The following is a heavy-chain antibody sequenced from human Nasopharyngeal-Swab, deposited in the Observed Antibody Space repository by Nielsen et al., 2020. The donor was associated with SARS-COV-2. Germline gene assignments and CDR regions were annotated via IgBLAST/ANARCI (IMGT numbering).Heavy chain of an antibody. V-gene: IGHV1-18*01. D-gene: IGHD3-10*01. Sequence: ASVKVSCKASGYTFTSYGISWVRQAPGQGLEWLGWISAYNGNTNYAQKLQGRVTMTTDTSTSTAYMELRSLRSEDTAVYYCARGGYYGSGSYFHYYYGMDVWGQGTTVTVSS. CDR1: GYTFTSYG. CDR2: ISAYNGNT. CDR3: ARGGYYGSGSYFHYYYGMDV. J-gene: IGHJ6*02.